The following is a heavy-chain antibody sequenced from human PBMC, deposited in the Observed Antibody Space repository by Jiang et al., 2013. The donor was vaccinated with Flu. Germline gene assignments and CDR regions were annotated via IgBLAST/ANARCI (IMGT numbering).Heavy chain of an antibody. Sequence: SMNWVRQAPGKGLEWVSSISSSSSYIYYADSMKGRFTISRDNAKNSLYLQMNSLRAEDTAVYYCARDSCSSTSCKYYYYGMDVWGKGTTVTVSS. CDR2: ISSSSSYI. J-gene: IGHJ6*04. V-gene: IGHV3-21*01. CDR1: S. CDR3: ARDSCSSTSCKYYYYGMDV. D-gene: IGHD2-2*01.